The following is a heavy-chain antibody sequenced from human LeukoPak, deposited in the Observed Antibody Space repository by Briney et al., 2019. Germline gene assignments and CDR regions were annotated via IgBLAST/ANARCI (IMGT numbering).Heavy chain of an antibody. J-gene: IGHJ4*02. Sequence: GGSLRLSCAASGLTFSSYWMTWVRQAPGKGLEWVANIKQDGGEKYYVDSVKGRFTISRDNAKNSLYLQMNSLRAEDMAVYYCAREARDFWSGPFDYWGQGTLVTVSS. CDR1: GLTFSSYW. CDR2: IKQDGGEK. V-gene: IGHV3-7*03. D-gene: IGHD3-3*01. CDR3: AREARDFWSGPFDY.